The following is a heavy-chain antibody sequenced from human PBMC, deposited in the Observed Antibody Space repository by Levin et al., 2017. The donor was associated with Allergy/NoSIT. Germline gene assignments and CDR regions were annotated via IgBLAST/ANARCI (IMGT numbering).Heavy chain of an antibody. CDR1: GYTFTSYD. D-gene: IGHD3-10*01. CDR2: MNPNSGNT. CDR3: ARAGAQPPIGYYYGMDV. J-gene: IGHJ6*02. Sequence: GESLKISCKASGYTFTSYDINWVRQATGQGLEWMGWMNPNSGNTGYAQKFQGRVTMTRNTSISTAYMELSSLRSEDTAVYYCARAGAQPPIGYYYGMDVWGQGTTVTVSS. V-gene: IGHV1-8*01.